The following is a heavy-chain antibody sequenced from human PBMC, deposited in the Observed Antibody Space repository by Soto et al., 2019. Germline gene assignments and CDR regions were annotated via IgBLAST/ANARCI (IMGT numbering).Heavy chain of an antibody. D-gene: IGHD6-13*01. CDR2: IYYSGST. V-gene: IGHV4-61*08. CDR1: GGSVRSGDYY. Sequence: SETLSLTCTVSGGSVRSGDYYWSWFRQHPGKGLEWIGYIYYSGSTNYNPSLKSRVTISVDTSKNQFSLKLSSVTAADTAVYYCARRYGTVFDYWGQGTLVTVSS. CDR3: ARRYGTVFDY. J-gene: IGHJ4*02.